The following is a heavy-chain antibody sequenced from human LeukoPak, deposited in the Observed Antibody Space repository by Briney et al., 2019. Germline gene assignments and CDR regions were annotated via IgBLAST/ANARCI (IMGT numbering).Heavy chain of an antibody. J-gene: IGHJ4*02. V-gene: IGHV3-23*01. CDR2: IGGGGGGT. Sequence: GGSLRLSCAASGFTFSTYAMSWVRQAPGKGLEWVSTIGGGGGGTYYADSVKGRFTISRDTSKNTLFLQTNSLRAEDTAVYYCARNDFGSGWLGDNWGQGTLVTVFS. D-gene: IGHD6-19*01. CDR1: GFTFSTYA. CDR3: ARNDFGSGWLGDN.